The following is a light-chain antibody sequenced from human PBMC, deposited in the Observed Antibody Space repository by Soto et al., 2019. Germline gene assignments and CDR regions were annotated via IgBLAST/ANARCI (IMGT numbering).Light chain of an antibody. J-gene: IGKJ4*01. CDR2: EAS. CDR1: QSVNIY. V-gene: IGKV3-11*01. CDR3: QQRSSGVT. Sequence: EIVLTQSPATLSLSPGERATLSCRASQSVNIYLAWYQQKRGQAPRLLIYEASNRATGIPARFSGSGSGTDFTLTISSLEPEDFAVYYYQQRSSGVTFGGGTKVEI.